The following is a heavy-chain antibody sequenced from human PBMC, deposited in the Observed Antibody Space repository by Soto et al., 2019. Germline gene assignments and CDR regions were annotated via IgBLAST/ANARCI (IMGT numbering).Heavy chain of an antibody. J-gene: IGHJ4*02. CDR3: VRGGDGYNCGADY. Sequence: QVQLVQSGAEVKEPGSSVKVSCKASGGGNLRYYRTTWVRRAPGQGLEWMGGIIPKLGSANYAQNFQGRVTVTADESTNTVYMELRSLRSDDTAVDFCVRGGDGYNCGADYWGLGNPFTDSS. CDR2: IIPKLGSA. CDR1: GGGNLRYYR. D-gene: IGHD2-21*01. V-gene: IGHV1-69*01.